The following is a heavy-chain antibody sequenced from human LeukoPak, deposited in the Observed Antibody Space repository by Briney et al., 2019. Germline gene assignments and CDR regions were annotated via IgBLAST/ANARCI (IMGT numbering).Heavy chain of an antibody. V-gene: IGHV3-30*18. CDR1: GFTFSSYG. CDR2: ISYDGSNK. D-gene: IGHD2-15*01. Sequence: PGGSLRLPCAASGFTFSSYGMHWVRQAPGKGLEWVAVISYDGSNKYYADSVKGRFTISRDNSKNTLYLQMNSLRAEDTAVYYCAKDKVVLGAYFDYWGQGTLVTVSS. CDR3: AKDKVVLGAYFDY. J-gene: IGHJ4*02.